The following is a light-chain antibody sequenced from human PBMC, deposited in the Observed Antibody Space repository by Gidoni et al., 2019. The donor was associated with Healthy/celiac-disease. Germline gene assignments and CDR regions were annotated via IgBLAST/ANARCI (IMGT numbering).Light chain of an antibody. Sequence: DLQMTQSPSSLSASVGDRVTLTCRASQSISSYLNWYQQKPGKVPKLPIYAASSLQSGVPSRFSCSGSGTDFTLTISSLQPGDFATYCCQQRYSTPRTFGQGDQAGDQT. CDR1: QSISSY. CDR3: QQRYSTPRT. V-gene: IGKV1-39*01. CDR2: AAS. J-gene: IGKJ2*01.